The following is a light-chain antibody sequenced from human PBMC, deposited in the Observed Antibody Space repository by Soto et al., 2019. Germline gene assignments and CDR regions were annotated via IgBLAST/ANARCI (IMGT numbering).Light chain of an antibody. CDR1: QGIGRS. V-gene: IGKV1-16*01. J-gene: IGKJ1*01. Sequence: DIQMTQSPSSLSVSVGDRVTITCRASQGIGRSLGWFQQKPGKAPKSLIYAASTLQVGVPSRFSRTGYGATFTLTLFRLHPEDLATYYCLQHCTFPRTFGQGTTVEIK. CDR2: AAS. CDR3: LQHCTFPRT.